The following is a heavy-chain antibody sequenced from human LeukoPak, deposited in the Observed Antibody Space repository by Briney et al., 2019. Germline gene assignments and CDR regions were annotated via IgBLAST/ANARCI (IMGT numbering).Heavy chain of an antibody. J-gene: IGHJ6*02. Sequence: PGGSLRLSCAASGFTFSNAWMSWVRQAPGKGLEWVGRIKSKTDGGTTDYASPVKGRFTISRDDSKNTLYLQMNSLKTEDTAVYYCTTPTCSGGSCYPNPYYYYYGMDVWGQGTTVTVSS. CDR1: GFTFSNAW. CDR3: TTPTCSGGSCYPNPYYYYYGMDV. V-gene: IGHV3-15*01. CDR2: IKSKTDGGTT. D-gene: IGHD2-15*01.